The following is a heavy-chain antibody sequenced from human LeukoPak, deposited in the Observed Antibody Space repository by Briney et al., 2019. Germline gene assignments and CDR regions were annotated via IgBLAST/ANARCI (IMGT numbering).Heavy chain of an antibody. D-gene: IGHD3-16*01. CDR3: ARGAVGEYFDY. CDR1: GFTFSSYA. V-gene: IGHV3-30-3*01. CDR2: ISYDGSNK. Sequence: GGSLRLSCAASGFTFSSYAMHWVRQAPGKGLEWVAVISYDGSNKYYADSVKGRFTISRDYSKNSLYLQMNSLRAEDTAVYYCARGAVGEYFDYWGQGTLVTVSS. J-gene: IGHJ4*02.